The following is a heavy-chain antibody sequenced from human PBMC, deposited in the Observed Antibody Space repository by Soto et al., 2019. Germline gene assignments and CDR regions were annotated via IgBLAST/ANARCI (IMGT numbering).Heavy chain of an antibody. D-gene: IGHD2-2*01. V-gene: IGHV1-69*06. CDR2: IIPIFGTA. CDR1: GGTFSSYA. CDR3: ARAMDFGVVPAYPNYGGMDV. Sequence: QVQLVQSGAEVKTPGSSVKVSCKASGGTFSSYAISWVRQAPGQGLEWMGGIIPIFGTANYAQTFQGRVTITADKSTSTADMELSSLRSEDTAVYYCARAMDFGVVPAYPNYGGMDVWGQGTTVTVSS. J-gene: IGHJ6*02.